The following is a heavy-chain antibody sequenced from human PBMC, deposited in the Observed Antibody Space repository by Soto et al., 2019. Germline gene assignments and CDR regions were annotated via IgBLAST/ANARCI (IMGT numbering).Heavy chain of an antibody. J-gene: IGHJ6*02. D-gene: IGHD6-13*01. CDR2: ISYDGSNK. Sequence: GSLRLSCAASGFTFSSYAMHWVRQAPGKGLEWVAVISYDGSNKYYADSVKGRFTISRDNSKNTLYLQMNSLRAEDTAVYYCARETYSSSWYVRSLYYYGMDVWGQGTTVTVSS. V-gene: IGHV3-30-3*01. CDR1: GFTFSSYA. CDR3: ARETYSSSWYVRSLYYYGMDV.